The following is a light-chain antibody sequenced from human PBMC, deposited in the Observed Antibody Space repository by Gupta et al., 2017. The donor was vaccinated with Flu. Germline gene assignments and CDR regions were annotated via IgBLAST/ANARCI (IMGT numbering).Light chain of an antibody. V-gene: IGKV3-20*01. CDR3: QRYGSPPYT. CDR1: QSVSNNY. CDR2: GAS. Sequence: NVLTQYPATPPLSPAERATLSCRASQSVSNNYLAWYQKKTGQAPRLLIHGASNSATGIPDMCSGGGAGTDSTLTSSILDPEDVVVFYCQRYGSPPYTFGQGTRLEIK. J-gene: IGKJ2*01.